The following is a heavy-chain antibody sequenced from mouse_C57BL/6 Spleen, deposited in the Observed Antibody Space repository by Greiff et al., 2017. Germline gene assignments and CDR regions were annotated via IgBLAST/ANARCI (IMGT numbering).Heavy chain of an antibody. Sequence: QVQLQQPGTELVKPGASVKLSCKASGYTFTSYWMHWVKQRPGQGLEWIGNINPSNGGTNYNEKFKSKATLTVDNSSSTAYMQLSSLTSEDSAVYYCARSEGYDYGYFDVWGTGTTVTVSS. D-gene: IGHD2-3*01. CDR3: ARSEGYDYGYFDV. J-gene: IGHJ1*03. V-gene: IGHV1-53*01. CDR2: INPSNGGT. CDR1: GYTFTSYW.